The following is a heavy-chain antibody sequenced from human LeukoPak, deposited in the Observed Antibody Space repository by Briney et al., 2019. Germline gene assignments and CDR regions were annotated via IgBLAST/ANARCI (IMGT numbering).Heavy chain of an antibody. Sequence: GGSLRLSCAASGFTFSSYSMNWVRQAPGKGLEWVSSISSSSSYIYYADSVKGRFTISRDNAKNSLYLQMNSLRAEDTAVYYCARDIVVVAATGGYYYYGMDVWGQGTTVTVSS. V-gene: IGHV3-21*01. D-gene: IGHD2-15*01. CDR3: ARDIVVVAATGGYYYYGMDV. CDR1: GFTFSSYS. CDR2: ISSSSSYI. J-gene: IGHJ6*02.